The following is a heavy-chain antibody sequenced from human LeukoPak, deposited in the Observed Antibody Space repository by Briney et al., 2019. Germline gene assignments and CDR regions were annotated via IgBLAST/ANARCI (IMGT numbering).Heavy chain of an antibody. D-gene: IGHD3-9*01. V-gene: IGHV3-15*01. J-gene: IGHJ4*02. CDR3: ANGPHYNILTGFYKVRSHLDY. Sequence: PGGSLRLSCAASGFTFSNAWMSWVRQAPGKGLEWVGRIKSKTDGGTTDYAAPVKGRLTISRDNSKNTLFLQMNSLRSEDTALYYCANGPHYNILTGFYKVRSHLDYWGQGTLVTVSS. CDR1: GFTFSNAW. CDR2: IKSKTDGGTT.